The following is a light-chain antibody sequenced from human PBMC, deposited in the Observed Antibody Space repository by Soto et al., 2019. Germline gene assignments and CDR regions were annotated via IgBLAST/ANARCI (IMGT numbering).Light chain of an antibody. CDR3: QTWGSGIVV. CDR2: LNSDGSH. J-gene: IGLJ2*01. V-gene: IGLV4-69*01. Sequence: QAVVTQSPSDSASLGASVKLTCTLSSGHSNYAIAWHQQQSEKGPRYLIKLNSDGSHSKGDGIPDRFSGSSSGAERYLTISSLQSEDEADYYCQTWGSGIVVFGGGTKLTVL. CDR1: SGHSNYA.